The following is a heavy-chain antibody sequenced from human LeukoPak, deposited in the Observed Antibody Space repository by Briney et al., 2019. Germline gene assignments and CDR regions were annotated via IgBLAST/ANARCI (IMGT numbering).Heavy chain of an antibody. V-gene: IGHV3-11*04. CDR2: ISSSGSII. D-gene: IGHD2-2*02. CDR3: ARGIVVVPATIGSDY. CDR1: GFTFSDYY. Sequence: SGGSLRLSCAASGFTFSDYYMSWIRQAPGKGLEWVSYISSSGSIIYHADSVEGRFTISRDNAKKSLYLQMSSLRAEDTAVYYCARGIVVVPATIGSDYWGQGTLVTVSS. J-gene: IGHJ4*02.